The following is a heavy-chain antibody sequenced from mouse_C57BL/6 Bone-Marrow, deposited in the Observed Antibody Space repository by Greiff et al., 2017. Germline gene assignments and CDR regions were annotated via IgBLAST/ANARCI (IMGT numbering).Heavy chain of an antibody. CDR3: ASSYGNYWFAV. V-gene: IGHV1-78*01. CDR1: GYTFTDPT. J-gene: IGHJ3*01. CDR2: IYPRDGST. Sequence: QVQLQQSDAEFVKPGASVKISCKVSGYTFTDPTIHWMKQRPEQGLEWIGYIYPRDGSTKYNETFKGKATLTADKSSSTAYMQLNSLTSEDSAVEFCASSYGNYWFAVWGKGTLVTVSA. D-gene: IGHD2-1*01.